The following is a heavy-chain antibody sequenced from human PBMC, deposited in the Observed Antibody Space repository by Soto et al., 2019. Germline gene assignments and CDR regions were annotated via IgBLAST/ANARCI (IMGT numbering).Heavy chain of an antibody. J-gene: IGHJ5*02. CDR2: VYFDGTT. Sequence: PSETLSLTCTVSGVSIINTSYYWGWIRQPPGKGLEWIGTVYFDGTTFYNPSLKSRLIISVDTSKNQFSLSLTSVTSADTAFYYCARHGSSWGQGTLVTVSS. CDR3: ARHGSS. CDR1: GVSIINTSYY. V-gene: IGHV4-39*01.